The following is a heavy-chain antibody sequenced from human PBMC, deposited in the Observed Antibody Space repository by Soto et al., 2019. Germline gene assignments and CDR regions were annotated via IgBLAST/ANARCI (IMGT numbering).Heavy chain of an antibody. J-gene: IGHJ4*02. CDR2: IYYSGST. V-gene: IGHV4-59*01. D-gene: IGHD2-15*01. CDR1: GGSISSYY. CDR3: ARAVGAGGYCSGGSCYSRPWYFDY. Sequence: SETLSLTCTVSGGSISSYYWSWIRQPPGKGLEWIGYIYYSGSTNYNPSLKSRVTISVDTSKNQFSLKLSSVTAADTAVYYCARAVGAGGYCSGGSCYSRPWYFDYWGQGTLVTVSS.